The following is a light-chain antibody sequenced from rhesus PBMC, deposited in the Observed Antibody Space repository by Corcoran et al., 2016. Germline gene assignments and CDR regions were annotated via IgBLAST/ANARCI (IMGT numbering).Light chain of an antibody. J-gene: IGKJ4*01. CDR1: QGITND. CDR3: QHYYSTPLT. V-gene: IGKV1-33*02. CDR2: GAS. Sequence: DIQMTQSPSSLSASLGDRVTITRRASQGITNDLAWYQQKPGETPKLLFYGASSLQSGIPSRFSGIGSGTDFTLPLNSLQSEAFATYYCQHYYSTPLTFGGGTKVEIK.